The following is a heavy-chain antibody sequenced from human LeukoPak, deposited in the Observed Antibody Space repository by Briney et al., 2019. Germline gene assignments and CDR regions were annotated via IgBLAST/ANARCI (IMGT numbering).Heavy chain of an antibody. CDR3: AREKSVVRGVITKYNWFDP. D-gene: IGHD3-10*01. V-gene: IGHV1-3*01. CDR1: GYTFTSYA. CDR2: INAGNGNT. J-gene: IGHJ5*02. Sequence: ASVKVSCKASGYTFTSYAMHWVRQAPGQRLEWMGWINAGNGNTKYSQKFQGRVTITRDTSASTAYMELSSLRSEDTAVYYRAREKSVVRGVITKYNWFDPWGQGTLVTVSS.